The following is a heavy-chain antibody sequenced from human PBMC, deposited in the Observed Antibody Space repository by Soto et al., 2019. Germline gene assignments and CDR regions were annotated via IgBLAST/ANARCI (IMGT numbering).Heavy chain of an antibody. J-gene: IGHJ6*02. CDR2: IPQDGSDG. D-gene: IGHD2-21*02. Sequence: DVQLKESGGGLVQPGQSLRLSCEVSGFTLSMYSMTWVRQAPGKGLEWVAKIPQDGSDGHYLDSVKGRFTISRDNAKNSVYLQMNSLRADETAVYYCARDHLILPAHDFFYGSDVWGQGAKVTVSS. CDR3: ARDHLILPAHDFFYGSDV. CDR1: GFTLSMYS. V-gene: IGHV3-7*03.